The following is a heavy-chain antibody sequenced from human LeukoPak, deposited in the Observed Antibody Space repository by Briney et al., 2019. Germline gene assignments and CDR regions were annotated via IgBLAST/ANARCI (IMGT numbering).Heavy chain of an antibody. CDR2: IYTSGST. D-gene: IGHD3-10*01. Sequence: SETLSLTCTVSGGSISSYYWSWIRQPAGKGLEGIGRIYTSGSTNYNPSLKSRGTMSVDTSKNQCSLKLSSVTAADTAVYYCARDRTYYYGSGSYPSWFDPWGQGTLVTVSS. CDR1: GGSISSYY. V-gene: IGHV4-4*07. J-gene: IGHJ5*02. CDR3: ARDRTYYYGSGSYPSWFDP.